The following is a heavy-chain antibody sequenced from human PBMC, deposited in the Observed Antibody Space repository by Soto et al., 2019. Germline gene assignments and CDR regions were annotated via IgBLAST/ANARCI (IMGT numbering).Heavy chain of an antibody. J-gene: IGHJ4*02. Sequence: PETLSLSCTGYGGSFSAYYWSWIRQPPGKGPGWIGEITQSGGTSYNPSLKSPVTISVXXXXXXFXLXLXXXTAPXWALYYCARGSVDTVDSSGFYEYWGQGTPAT. CDR3: ARGSVDTVDSSGFYEY. CDR2: ITQSGGT. V-gene: IGHV4-34*01. CDR1: GGSFSAYY. D-gene: IGHD3-22*01.